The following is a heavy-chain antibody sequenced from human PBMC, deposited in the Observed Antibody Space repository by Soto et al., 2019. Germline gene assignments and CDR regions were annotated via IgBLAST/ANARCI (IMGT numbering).Heavy chain of an antibody. D-gene: IGHD2-2*01. J-gene: IGHJ6*02. CDR2: ISYDGKKK. CDR1: GFTFSTYG. CDR3: AKGQHCSSTSCHFYYDGMDV. Sequence: QVQLVESGGGVVQPGRSLRLSCAASGFTFSTYGMHWVRQAPGKGLEWVAVISYDGKKKYDAQFVKGRITISRDNSKYTLYWQVNSLRVEDTAVYYCAKGQHCSSTSCHFYYDGMDVWGQGTTVAVSS. V-gene: IGHV3-30*18.